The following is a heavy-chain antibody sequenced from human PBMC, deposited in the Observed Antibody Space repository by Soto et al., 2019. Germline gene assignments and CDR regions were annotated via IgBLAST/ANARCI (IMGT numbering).Heavy chain of an antibody. CDR1: GFTFSSYA. J-gene: IGHJ4*02. V-gene: IGHV3-23*01. CDR3: AKDLPKENYDILTGFDY. CDR2: ISGSGGST. D-gene: IGHD3-9*01. Sequence: GGSLRLSCAASGFTFSSYAMSWVRQAPGKGLEWVSAISGSGGSTYYADSVKGRFTISRDNSKNTLYLQMNSLRAEDTAVYYCAKDLPKENYDILTGFDYWGQGTLVTVSS.